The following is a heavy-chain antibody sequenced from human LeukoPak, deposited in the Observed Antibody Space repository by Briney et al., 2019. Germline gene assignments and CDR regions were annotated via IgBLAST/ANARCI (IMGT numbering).Heavy chain of an antibody. J-gene: IGHJ6*03. CDR2: IVVGSGNT. CDR3: ARGIVDTAMDPQRHYYYYYMDV. Sequence: GASVKVSCKASGFTFTSSAMQWVRQARGQRLEWIGWIVVGSGNTNYAQKFQERVTITRDMSTSTAYMELRSLRSDDTAVYYCARGIVDTAMDPQRHYYYYYMDVWGKGTTVTVSS. V-gene: IGHV1-58*02. D-gene: IGHD5-18*01. CDR1: GFTFTSSA.